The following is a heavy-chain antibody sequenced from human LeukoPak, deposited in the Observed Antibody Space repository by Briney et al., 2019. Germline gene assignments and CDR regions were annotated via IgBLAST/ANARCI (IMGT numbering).Heavy chain of an antibody. J-gene: IGHJ4*02. CDR1: GFTFSSYS. CDR3: ARDSSWDQTKGLDY. CDR2: ISSSSSTI. Sequence: GGSLRLSCAASGFTFSSYSMNWVRQAPGKGLEWVSYISSSSSTIYYADSVKGRFTISRDNAKNSLYLQMNSLRDEDTAVYYCARDSSWDQTKGLDYWGQGTLVTVCS. V-gene: IGHV3-48*02. D-gene: IGHD1-26*01.